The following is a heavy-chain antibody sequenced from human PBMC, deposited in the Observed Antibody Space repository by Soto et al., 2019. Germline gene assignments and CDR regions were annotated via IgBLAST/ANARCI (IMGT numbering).Heavy chain of an antibody. CDR1: GFTFSSYS. D-gene: IGHD5-18*01. CDR3: ARRRGTAMVTPYYFDY. V-gene: IGHV3-48*02. CDR2: ISSSGSTI. J-gene: IGHJ4*02. Sequence: GGSLRLSCAASGFTFSSYSMNWVRQAPGKGLEWVSYISSSGSTIYYADSVKGRFTISRDNAKNSLYLQMNSLRDEDTAVYYCARRRGTAMVTPYYFDYWGQGTLVTVSS.